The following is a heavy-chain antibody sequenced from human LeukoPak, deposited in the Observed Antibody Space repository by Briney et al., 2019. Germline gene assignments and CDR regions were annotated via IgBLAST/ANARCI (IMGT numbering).Heavy chain of an antibody. V-gene: IGHV4-39*01. CDR1: GGSISSSSYY. CDR2: IYYSGST. D-gene: IGHD4-23*01. Sequence: SETLSLTCTVSGGSISSSSYYWGWIRQPPGKGLEWIGSIYYSGSTYYNPSLKSRVTISVDTSKNQFSLKLSSVTAADTAVYYCARHGRRVTRRQKSPLIDAFDIWGQGTMVTVSS. J-gene: IGHJ3*02. CDR3: ARHGRRVTRRQKSPLIDAFDI.